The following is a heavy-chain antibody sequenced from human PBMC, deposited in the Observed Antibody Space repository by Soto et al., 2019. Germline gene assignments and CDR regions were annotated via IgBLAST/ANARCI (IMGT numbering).Heavy chain of an antibody. D-gene: IGHD4-17*01. V-gene: IGHV3-11*01. J-gene: IGHJ5*02. CDR1: GFTFSDYY. CDR3: ARELTDYANEGWFDP. CDR2: ISSSGDTI. Sequence: QVQLVESGGGLVKPGGSLRLSCVVSGFTFSDYYMGWIRQAPGKGLEWVSYISSSGDTIYYEDSVRGRFTISRDNAKNSLYLQMNSLRAEDTAVYYCARELTDYANEGWFDPWGQGTLVTVSS.